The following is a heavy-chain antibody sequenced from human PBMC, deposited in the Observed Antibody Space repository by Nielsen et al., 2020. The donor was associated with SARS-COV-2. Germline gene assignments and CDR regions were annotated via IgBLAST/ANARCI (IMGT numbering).Heavy chain of an antibody. J-gene: IGHJ6*02. Sequence: PPGKGLEWIGYIYYSGSTNYNPSLKSRVTISVDTSKNQFSLKLSSVTAADTAVYYCARDGDSSSWGSMDVWGQGTTVTVSS. D-gene: IGHD6-13*01. CDR2: IYYSGST. V-gene: IGHV4-59*01. CDR3: ARDGDSSSWGSMDV.